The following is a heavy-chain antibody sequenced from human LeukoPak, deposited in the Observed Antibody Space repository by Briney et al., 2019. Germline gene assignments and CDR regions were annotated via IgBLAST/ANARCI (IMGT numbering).Heavy chain of an antibody. CDR3: ARVVVRNIVVRWFDP. Sequence: GASVKVSCKASGYTFTSYGISWVRQAPGQGLEWMGWISAYNGNTNYAQKLQGRVTMTTDISTSTAYMELRSLRSDDTAVYYCARVVVRNIVVRWFDPWGQGTLVTVSS. V-gene: IGHV1-18*01. D-gene: IGHD5-12*01. J-gene: IGHJ5*02. CDR1: GYTFTSYG. CDR2: ISAYNGNT.